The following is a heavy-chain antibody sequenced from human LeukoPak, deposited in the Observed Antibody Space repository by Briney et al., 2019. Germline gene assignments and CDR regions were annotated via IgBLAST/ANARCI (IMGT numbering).Heavy chain of an antibody. V-gene: IGHV4-59*12. CDR3: ARGRRYCSSTSCYEGAFDI. J-gene: IGHJ3*02. Sequence: SETLSLTCTVSGGSISSFYWSWIRQPPGKGLEWIGYIYYSGSTNYNPSLKSRVTISVDTSKNQFSLKLSSVTAADTAVYYCARGRRYCSSTSCYEGAFDIWGQGTMVTVSS. CDR2: IYYSGST. CDR1: GGSISSFY. D-gene: IGHD2-2*01.